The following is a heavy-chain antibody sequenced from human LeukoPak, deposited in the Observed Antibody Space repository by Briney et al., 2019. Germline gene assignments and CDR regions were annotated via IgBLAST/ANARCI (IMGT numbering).Heavy chain of an antibody. CDR1: GFTFSNYA. CDR2: MSGSGDGT. Sequence: GGSLRLSCAASGFTFSNYAMSWVRQAPGKGLEWVSAMSGSGDGTYYADSVKGRFTISRDNSKNTLYLQMNSLRAEDTAVYYCAKMMGQRLYDYCMDVWGKGTTVTVSS. J-gene: IGHJ6*03. D-gene: IGHD3-16*01. CDR3: AKMMGQRLYDYCMDV. V-gene: IGHV3-23*01.